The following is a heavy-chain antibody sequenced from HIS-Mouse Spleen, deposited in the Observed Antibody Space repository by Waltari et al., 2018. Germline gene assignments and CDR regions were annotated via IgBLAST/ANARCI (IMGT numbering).Heavy chain of an antibody. D-gene: IGHD7-27*01. V-gene: IGHV1-18*01. CDR3: AREWKLTGDLDAFDI. Sequence: QLQLVQSGAEVKKPGASVKVSCKASGYTFTSYGISWVRQAPGQGLEWMGWISAYNGNTNYAQKLQGRVTMPTDTSTSTAYMELRSLRSDDTAVYYCAREWKLTGDLDAFDIWGQGTMVTVSS. J-gene: IGHJ3*02. CDR2: ISAYNGNT. CDR1: GYTFTSYG.